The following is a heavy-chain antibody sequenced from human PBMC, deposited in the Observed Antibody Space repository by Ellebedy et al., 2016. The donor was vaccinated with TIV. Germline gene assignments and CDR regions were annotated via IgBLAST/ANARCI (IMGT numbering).Heavy chain of an antibody. J-gene: IGHJ4*02. CDR2: TSYDETSK. D-gene: IGHD3-22*01. CDR1: GFTFSDYY. Sequence: GGSLRLSCAASGFTFSDYYMSWIRQAPGKGLEWVAVTSYDETSKFYADSVKGRFTISKDNSRNTLYLQMNSLTVEDTAVYYCARDAGYDSGGFYPGHWGQGTRVTVSS. CDR3: ARDAGYDSGGFYPGH. V-gene: IGHV3-30*03.